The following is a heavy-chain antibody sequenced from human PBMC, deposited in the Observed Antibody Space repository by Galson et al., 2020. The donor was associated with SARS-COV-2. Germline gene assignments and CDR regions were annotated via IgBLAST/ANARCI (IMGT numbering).Heavy chain of an antibody. Sequence: WISAYNGNTNYAQKLQGRVTMTTDTSTSTAYMELRSLRSDDTAVYYCARERGELLWFGELFTRVGYYYGMDVWGQGTTVTVSS. D-gene: IGHD3-10*01. V-gene: IGHV1-18*01. CDR2: ISAYNGNT. CDR3: ARERGELLWFGELFTRVGYYYGMDV. J-gene: IGHJ6*02.